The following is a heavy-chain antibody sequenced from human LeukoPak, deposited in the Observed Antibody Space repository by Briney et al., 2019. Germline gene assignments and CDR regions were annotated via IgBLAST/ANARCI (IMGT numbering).Heavy chain of an antibody. J-gene: IGHJ4*02. V-gene: IGHV1-2*06. Sequence: ASVKVSCKASGYNFTGYYMHWVRQAPGQGLEWMGRINPNSGGTNYAQKFQGRVTMTRDTSISTAYMELSRLRSDDTAVYYCAVSGDYGIYYFDYWGQGTLVTVSS. CDR2: INPNSGGT. CDR3: AVSGDYGIYYFDY. D-gene: IGHD4-17*01. CDR1: GYNFTGYY.